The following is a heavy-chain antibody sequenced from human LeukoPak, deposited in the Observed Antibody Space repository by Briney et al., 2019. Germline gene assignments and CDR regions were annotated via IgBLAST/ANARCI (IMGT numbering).Heavy chain of an antibody. Sequence: SETLSLTCTVSGGSISSYYWSWIRQPPGKGLEWIGYIYYSGSTNYNPSLKSRVTISVDTSKNQFSLKLSSVTAADTAAYYCATGGYGSGSYPLDFQHWGQGTLVTVSS. J-gene: IGHJ1*01. CDR1: GGSISSYY. V-gene: IGHV4-59*01. CDR2: IYYSGST. D-gene: IGHD3-10*01. CDR3: ATGGYGSGSYPLDFQH.